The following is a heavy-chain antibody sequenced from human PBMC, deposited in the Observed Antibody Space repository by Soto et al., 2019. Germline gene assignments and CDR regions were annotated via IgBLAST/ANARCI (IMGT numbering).Heavy chain of an antibody. CDR2: IRSKAYGGTT. D-gene: IGHD6-19*01. CDR1: GFTFGDYA. V-gene: IGHV3-49*03. CDR3: TMYSSGATDYYYYGMDV. Sequence: PGGSLRLSCTASGFTFGDYAMSWFRQAPGKGLEWVGFIRSKAYGGTTEYAASVKGRFTISRDDSKSTAYLQMNSLKTEETAVYYFTMYSSGATDYYYYGMDVWGQGTTVTVSS. J-gene: IGHJ6*02.